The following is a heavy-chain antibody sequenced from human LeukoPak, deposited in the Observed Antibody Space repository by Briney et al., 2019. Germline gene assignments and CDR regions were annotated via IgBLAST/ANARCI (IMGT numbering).Heavy chain of an antibody. CDR1: GFTFSSYD. Sequence: GGSLRLSCATSGFTFSSYDMNWVRQAPGKGLEWVSYISSGASAIYYADSVEGRFTISRDNAQNSLYLQMNSLRAEDTAVYYCARENEYSISSFDYWGQGTLVTVSS. CDR2: ISSGASAI. V-gene: IGHV3-48*03. CDR3: ARENEYSISSFDY. D-gene: IGHD6-6*01. J-gene: IGHJ4*02.